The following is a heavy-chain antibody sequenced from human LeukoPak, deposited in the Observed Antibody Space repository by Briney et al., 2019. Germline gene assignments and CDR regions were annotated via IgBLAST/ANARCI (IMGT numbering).Heavy chain of an antibody. Sequence: SEALSLTCTVSGGSISSGGYYWSWVRQHPGKGLEWIGYIYYSGSTYYHPSLKSRVTISVDTSKNQFSLKLSSVTAADTAVYYCARVGRAPRAFDIWGQGTMVTVSS. D-gene: IGHD1-26*01. V-gene: IGHV4-31*03. CDR3: ARVGRAPRAFDI. CDR2: IYYSGST. J-gene: IGHJ3*02. CDR1: GGSISSGGYY.